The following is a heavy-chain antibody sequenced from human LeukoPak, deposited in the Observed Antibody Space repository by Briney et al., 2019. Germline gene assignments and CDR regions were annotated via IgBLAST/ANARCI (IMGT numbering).Heavy chain of an antibody. Sequence: LSLTCTVSGGSISSHYWSWIRQPPGKGLEWVAVIWYDGSNKYYADSVKGRFTISRDNSKNTLYLQMNSLRAEDTAVYYCARQSGSYSVYYFDYWGQGTLVTVSS. D-gene: IGHD1-26*01. CDR3: ARQSGSYSVYYFDY. J-gene: IGHJ4*02. V-gene: IGHV3-33*08. CDR1: GGSISSHY. CDR2: IWYDGSNK.